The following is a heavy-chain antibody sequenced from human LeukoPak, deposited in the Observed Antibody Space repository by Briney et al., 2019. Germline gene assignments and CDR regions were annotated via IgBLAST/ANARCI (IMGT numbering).Heavy chain of an antibody. Sequence: PGGSLRLSCAASGFSLRSFSMHGVRQAPGRGLESGSAISRKGDTTYYADSVKGRFTISRDNSKNTLYLLLGSLRSEDMAVYYCARDRFPTDYYHYMDVWGKGTTVAVSS. V-gene: IGHV3-64*02. D-gene: IGHD3-3*01. CDR3: ARDRFPTDYYHYMDV. J-gene: IGHJ6*03. CDR2: ISRKGDTT. CDR1: GFSLRSFS.